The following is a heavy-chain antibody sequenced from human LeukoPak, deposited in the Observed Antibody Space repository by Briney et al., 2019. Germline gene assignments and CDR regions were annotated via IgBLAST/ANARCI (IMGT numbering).Heavy chain of an antibody. CDR1: GFTFSSYA. CDR3: ARVAHAGDAFDI. CDR2: ISGSGGST. D-gene: IGHD2-2*01. Sequence: HPGGSLRLSCAASGFTFSSYAMSWVRQAPGKGLEWVSAISGSGGSTYYADSVKGRFTISRDNSKNSLYLQMNSLRAEDTAVYYCARVAHAGDAFDIWGQGTMVTVSS. V-gene: IGHV3-23*01. J-gene: IGHJ3*02.